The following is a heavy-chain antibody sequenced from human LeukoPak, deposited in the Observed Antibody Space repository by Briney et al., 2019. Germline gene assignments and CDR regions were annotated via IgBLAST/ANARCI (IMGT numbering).Heavy chain of an antibody. V-gene: IGHV4-59*01. J-gene: IGHJ5*02. CDR3: ARNRDLNWFDP. Sequence: PSETLSLTCTVSGGSISSYYWSWIRQPPGKGLEWIGYIYYSGSTNYNPSLKSRVTISVDTSKNQFSLKLSSVTAADTAVYYYARNRDLNWFDPWGQGTLVTVSS. D-gene: IGHD5-24*01. CDR2: IYYSGST. CDR1: GGSISSYY.